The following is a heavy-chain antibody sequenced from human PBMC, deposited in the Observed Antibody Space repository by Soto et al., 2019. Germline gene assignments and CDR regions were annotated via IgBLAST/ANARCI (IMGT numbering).Heavy chain of an antibody. V-gene: IGHV3-33*01. CDR3: ARSLWGDYVYFRNPDY. CDR2: IWYDGSNK. CDR1: GFTFSSYG. D-gene: IGHD4-17*01. J-gene: IGHJ4*02. Sequence: GGSLRLSCAASGFTFSSYGMHWVRQAPGKGLEWVAVIWYDGSNKYYADSVKGRFTISRDNSKNTLYLQMNSLRAEDTAVYYCARSLWGDYVYFRNPDYWGQGTLVTVSS.